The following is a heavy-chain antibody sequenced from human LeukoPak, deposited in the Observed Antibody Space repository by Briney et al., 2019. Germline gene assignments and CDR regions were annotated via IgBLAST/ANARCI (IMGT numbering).Heavy chain of an antibody. CDR3: AKDLYGDSPYYCDY. D-gene: IGHD2-21*02. CDR1: GFTFSSYA. CDR2: ISGSGSNT. Sequence: GGSLRLSCAASGFTFSSYAMSWVRQAPGKGLEWVSGISGSGSNTYYADSVKGRFTISRDNSKNTLYLQMNSLRAEDTAIYFCAKDLYGDSPYYCDYWGQGTLVTVSS. J-gene: IGHJ4*02. V-gene: IGHV3-23*01.